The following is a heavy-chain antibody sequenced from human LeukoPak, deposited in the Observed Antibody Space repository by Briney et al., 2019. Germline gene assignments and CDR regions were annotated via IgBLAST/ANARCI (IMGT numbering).Heavy chain of an antibody. CDR3: AKTKRYSGSYFDY. CDR2: ISYDGSNK. Sequence: PGRSLRLSCAASGFTFSSYGMHWVRQAPGKGLEWVAVISYDGSNKYYADSVKGRFTISRDNSKNTLYLQMNSLRAEDTAVYYRAKTKRYSGSYFDYWGQGTLVTVSS. J-gene: IGHJ4*02. CDR1: GFTFSSYG. V-gene: IGHV3-30*18. D-gene: IGHD1-26*01.